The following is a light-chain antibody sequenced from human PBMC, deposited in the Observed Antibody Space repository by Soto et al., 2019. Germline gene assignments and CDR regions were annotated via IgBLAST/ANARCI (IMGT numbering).Light chain of an antibody. J-gene: IGKJ2*01. V-gene: IGKV3-20*01. CDR3: QQYGRSPYT. Sequence: EIVLTQSPGALSLSPGERATPSCRASQTASSSHLARYHQKPGQAPRLLIYDASSRATGISDRFSGSGSGTDFTLTISRLEPEDFAVYYCQQYGRSPYTFGQGTKVEIK. CDR1: QTASSSH. CDR2: DAS.